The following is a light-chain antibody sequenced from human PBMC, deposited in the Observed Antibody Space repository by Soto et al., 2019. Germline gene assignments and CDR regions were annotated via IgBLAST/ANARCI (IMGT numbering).Light chain of an antibody. J-gene: IGLJ2*01. CDR2: DVN. CDR3: TSWTTSTTMI. CDR1: SSDLGAYNY. Sequence: QSALTQPASVSGSPGQSITISCTGTSSDLGAYNYVSWYQQHPGKAPKLMIYDVNIRPSGVSNRFSGSKSGNTASLTISVLQAEDEADYYCTSWTTSTTMIFGGGTKLTVL. V-gene: IGLV2-14*03.